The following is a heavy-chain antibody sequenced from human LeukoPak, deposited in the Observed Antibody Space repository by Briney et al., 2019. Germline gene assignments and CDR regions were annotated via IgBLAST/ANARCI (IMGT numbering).Heavy chain of an antibody. CDR1: GFTFSSYA. CDR3: ASVGQYYDILTGYSVGYYYGMDV. J-gene: IGHJ6*02. D-gene: IGHD3-9*01. V-gene: IGHV3-64*01. Sequence: PGGSLRLSCAASGFTFSSYAMHWVRQAPGKGLEYVSAISSNGGSTYYANSVKGRFTISRDNSKNTLYLQMGSLRAEDMAVYYCASVGQYYDILTGYSVGYYYGMDVWGQGTTVTVSS. CDR2: ISSNGGST.